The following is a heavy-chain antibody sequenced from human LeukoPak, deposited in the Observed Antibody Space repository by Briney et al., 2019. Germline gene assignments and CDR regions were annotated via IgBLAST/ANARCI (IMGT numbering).Heavy chain of an antibody. J-gene: IGHJ6*02. CDR2: ISGSGGST. V-gene: IGHV3-23*01. Sequence: GGSLRLSCAASGFTFRSYAMNWVRQAPGKGLEWVSAISGSGGSTYYADSVKGRFTISRDNSKNTLYLQMNSLRAEDTAVYYCAKALGYCSGGSCYSRRQNYYYGMDVWGQGTTVTVSS. CDR3: AKALGYCSGGSCYSRRQNYYYGMDV. D-gene: IGHD2-15*01. CDR1: GFTFRSYA.